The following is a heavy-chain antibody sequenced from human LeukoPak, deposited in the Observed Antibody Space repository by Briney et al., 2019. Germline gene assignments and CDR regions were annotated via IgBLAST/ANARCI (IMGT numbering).Heavy chain of an antibody. CDR3: ARCGPDIVVVPAAIPEGWFDP. D-gene: IGHD2-2*02. V-gene: IGHV4-34*01. CDR2: INHSGST. CDR1: GGSFSGYY. J-gene: IGHJ5*02. Sequence: ASETLSLTCAVYGGSFSGYYWSWIRQPPGKGLEWIGEINHSGSTNCNPSLKSRVTISVDTSKNQFSLKLSSVTAADTAVYYCARCGPDIVVVPAAIPEGWFDPWGQGTLVTVSS.